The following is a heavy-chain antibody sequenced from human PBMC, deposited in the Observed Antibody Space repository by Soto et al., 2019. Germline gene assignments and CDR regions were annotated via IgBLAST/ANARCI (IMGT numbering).Heavy chain of an antibody. J-gene: IGHJ5*02. V-gene: IGHV4-31*03. D-gene: IGHD3-22*01. CDR3: ARDLGYYDSSGSNWFDP. CDR1: GGSISSGGYY. Sequence: SETLSLTCTVSGGSISSGGYYWSWIRQHPGKGLEWIGYIYYSGSTFYNPSLKSRVTISVDTSKNQFSLKLSSVTAADTAVYYCARDLGYYDSSGSNWFDPWGQGTLVTVSS. CDR2: IYYSGST.